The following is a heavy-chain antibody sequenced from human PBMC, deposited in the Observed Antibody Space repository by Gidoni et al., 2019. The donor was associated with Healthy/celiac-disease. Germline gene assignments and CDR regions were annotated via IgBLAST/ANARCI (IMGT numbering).Heavy chain of an antibody. V-gene: IGHV3-33*01. Sequence: QVQLVESGGGVVQPGRSLRLSCAASGFTVSSSGMHWVRQAQGKGMEWGAVIWYDGMNKYYADSVKGRFTISRDNSKNTLYLQMNSLRAEDTAVYYCAREYYDILTGYRRYYYYYGMDVWGQGTTVTVSS. D-gene: IGHD3-9*01. CDR3: AREYYDILTGYRRYYYYYGMDV. J-gene: IGHJ6*02. CDR2: IWYDGMNK. CDR1: GFTVSSSG.